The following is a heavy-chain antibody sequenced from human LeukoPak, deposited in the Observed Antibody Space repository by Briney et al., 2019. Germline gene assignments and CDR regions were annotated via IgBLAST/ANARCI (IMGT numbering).Heavy chain of an antibody. CDR1: GFIFSTYG. V-gene: IGHV3-23*01. CDR2: ITGGGGST. Sequence: TGGSLRLSCAASGFIFSTYGMSWVRQAPGKGLEWVSAITGGGGSTYYADFVKGRFIMSRDNSKNTLHLQMNSLRAEDTAVYYCAKLSEYSYRGNTWFDPWGQGTLVTVSS. J-gene: IGHJ5*02. D-gene: IGHD5-18*01. CDR3: AKLSEYSYRGNTWFDP.